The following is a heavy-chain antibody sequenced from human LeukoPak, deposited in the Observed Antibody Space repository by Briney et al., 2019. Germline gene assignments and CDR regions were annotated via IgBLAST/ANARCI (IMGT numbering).Heavy chain of an antibody. D-gene: IGHD3-16*01. Sequence: ASVKVSCKVSGYTLTELSMHWVRQAPGKGLEWMRGFDPEDGETIYAQKFQGRVTMTEDTSTDTAYMELSSLRSEDTAVYYCATDRWANGAFDIWGQGTMVTVSS. CDR1: GYTLTELS. V-gene: IGHV1-24*01. CDR2: FDPEDGET. J-gene: IGHJ3*02. CDR3: ATDRWANGAFDI.